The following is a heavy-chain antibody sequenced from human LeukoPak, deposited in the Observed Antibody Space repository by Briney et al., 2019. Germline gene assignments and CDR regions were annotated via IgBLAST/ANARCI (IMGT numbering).Heavy chain of an antibody. CDR1: GGSIRSGDYY. D-gene: IGHD2-21*02. Sequence: SETLSLTCTVSGGSIRSGDYYWRWIRQPPGKGLEWNGYIYYSGSTYYNPALKSRVTISVDTSKNQYSLKLSSVTAADTAVYYCVRSVVVTAKSGAYAFDIWGQGTMVTVSS. J-gene: IGHJ3*02. V-gene: IGHV4-30-4*01. CDR2: IYYSGST. CDR3: VRSVVVTAKSGAYAFDI.